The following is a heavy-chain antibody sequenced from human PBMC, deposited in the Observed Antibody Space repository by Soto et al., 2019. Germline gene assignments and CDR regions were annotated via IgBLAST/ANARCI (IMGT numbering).Heavy chain of an antibody. D-gene: IGHD2-2*01. CDR3: ARSQGSSTSLEIYYYYYYGMDV. Sequence: QVQLVQSGAEVKKPGSSVKVSCKASGGTFSSYAISWVRQAPGQGLEWMGGIIPISDTTNYAQKFQGRVTSTADESTSTAYMELSSLRYEDTAVYYCARSQGSSTSLEIYYYYYYGMDVWGQGTTVTVSS. V-gene: IGHV1-69*01. CDR2: IIPISDTT. CDR1: GGTFSSYA. J-gene: IGHJ6*02.